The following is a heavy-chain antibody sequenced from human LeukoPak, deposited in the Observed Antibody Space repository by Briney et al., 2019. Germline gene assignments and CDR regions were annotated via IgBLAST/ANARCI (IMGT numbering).Heavy chain of an antibody. J-gene: IGHJ4*02. CDR1: GGSISSGSYY. CDR2: IYTSGST. V-gene: IGHV4-61*02. Sequence: PSQTLSLTCTVSGGSISSGSYYWSWIRQPAGTGLEWIGRIYTSGSTNYNPSLKSRVTISVDTSKNQFSLKLSSVTAADTAVYYCARDSTVTTGFDYWGQGTLVTVSS. D-gene: IGHD4-11*01. CDR3: ARDSTVTTGFDY.